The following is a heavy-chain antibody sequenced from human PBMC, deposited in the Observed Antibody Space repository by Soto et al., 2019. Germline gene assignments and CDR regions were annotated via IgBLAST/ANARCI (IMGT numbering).Heavy chain of an antibody. V-gene: IGHV3-13*01. CDR3: AAGIRFGGYYLDS. J-gene: IGHJ4*02. Sequence: EVQLVESGRNLVQPGESLRLSCRASGFPFSAYDMHWVRQVSGKGLEWVAVAGPAGETYYADSVKGRFTISRENGMNSIHLQVSGLRVGDTAVYYCAAGIRFGGYYLDSWGQGTPVTVSS. CDR1: GFPFSAYD. D-gene: IGHD5-18*01. CDR2: AGPAGET.